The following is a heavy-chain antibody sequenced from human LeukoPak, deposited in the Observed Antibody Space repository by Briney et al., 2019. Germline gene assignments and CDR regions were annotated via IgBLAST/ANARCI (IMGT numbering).Heavy chain of an antibody. Sequence: SETLSLTCAVYGGSFSGYYWSWIRQPPGKGLEWIGEINHSGSTNYNPSLKSRVTISVDTSKNQFSLKLSSVTAADTAVYYCAGGPGRDGYSYSLKPRETDYWGQGTLVTVSS. V-gene: IGHV4-34*01. D-gene: IGHD4-4*01. J-gene: IGHJ4*02. CDR1: GGSFSGYY. CDR3: AGGPGRDGYSYSLKPRETDY. CDR2: INHSGST.